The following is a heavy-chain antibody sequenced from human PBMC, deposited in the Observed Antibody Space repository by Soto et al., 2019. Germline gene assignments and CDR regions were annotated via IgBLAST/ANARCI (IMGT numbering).Heavy chain of an antibody. CDR3: ARDGYYDILTGYYSGRFVY. CDR1: GYTFTSYG. D-gene: IGHD3-9*01. J-gene: IGHJ4*02. V-gene: IGHV1-18*01. CDR2: ISAYNGNT. Sequence: WASVKLSCKASGYTFTSYGISWVRQAPGQGLEWMGWISAYNGNTNYAQKLQGRVTMTTDTSTSTAYMELRSLRSDDTAVYYCARDGYYDILTGYYSGRFVYWGQGTLVTVSS.